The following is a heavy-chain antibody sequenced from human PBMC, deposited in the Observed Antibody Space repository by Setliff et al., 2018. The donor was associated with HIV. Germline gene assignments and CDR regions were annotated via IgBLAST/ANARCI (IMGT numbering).Heavy chain of an antibody. CDR2: ISSSGSTI. V-gene: IGHV3-48*03. CDR1: GFTFSSYE. CDR3: ARDSVTIFGVVPYYYYGMDV. J-gene: IGHJ6*02. Sequence: GGSLRLSCAASGFTFSSYEMNWVRQAPGKGLEWVSYISSSGSTIYYADSVKGRFTISRDNAKNSLYLQMNSLSAEETAAYYCARDSVTIFGVVPYYYYGMDVWGQGTTVTVSS. D-gene: IGHD3-3*01.